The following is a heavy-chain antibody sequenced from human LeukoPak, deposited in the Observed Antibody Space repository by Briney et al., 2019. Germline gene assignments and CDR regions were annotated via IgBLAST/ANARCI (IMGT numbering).Heavy chain of an antibody. D-gene: IGHD6-19*01. CDR1: GGSIGSNY. CDR3: AKYGNSGWVIDN. Sequence: SETLSLTCTVSGGSIGSNYWTWIRQPPGKGLEYIGYIYYTGGANYNPSLKSRVTISVDTSKNQFSLKLTSVTAADTAVYFCAKYGNSGWVIDNWGQGTLVTVSS. V-gene: IGHV4-59*08. CDR2: IYYTGGA. J-gene: IGHJ4*02.